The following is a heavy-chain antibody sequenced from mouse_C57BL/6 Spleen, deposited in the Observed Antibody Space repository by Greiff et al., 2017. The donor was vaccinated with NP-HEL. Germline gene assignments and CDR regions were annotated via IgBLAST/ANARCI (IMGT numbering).Heavy chain of an antibody. J-gene: IGHJ2*01. CDR3: ARNYGSSAYFDY. D-gene: IGHD1-1*01. CDR1: GYTFTDYN. CDR2: INPNNGGT. Sequence: EVQLQQSGPELVKPGASVKMSCKASGYTFTDYNMHWVKQSHGKSLEWIGYINPNNGGTSYNQKFKGKATLTVNKSSSTAYMELRSLTSEDSAVYYCARNYGSSAYFDYWGQGTTLTVSS. V-gene: IGHV1-22*01.